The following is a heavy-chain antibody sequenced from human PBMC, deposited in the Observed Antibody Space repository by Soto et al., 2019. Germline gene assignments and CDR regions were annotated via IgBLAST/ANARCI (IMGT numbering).Heavy chain of an antibody. D-gene: IGHD5-12*01. Sequence: QVQLQESGPGLVKPSQTLSLTCTVSGGSISSGGYYWSWIRQPPGKGLEWIGYIYYSGSTYYNPSLKSRVTISGDTSKNQFSLKLSSVTAADTAVYYCAREGRDGYNPEYYFDYWGQGTLVTVSS. CDR2: IYYSGST. V-gene: IGHV4-31*03. CDR1: GGSISSGGYY. J-gene: IGHJ4*02. CDR3: AREGRDGYNPEYYFDY.